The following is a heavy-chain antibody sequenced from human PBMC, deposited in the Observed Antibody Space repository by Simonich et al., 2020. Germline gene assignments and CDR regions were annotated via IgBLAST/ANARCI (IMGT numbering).Heavy chain of an antibody. CDR3: ARDSYSSWYFDL. V-gene: IGHV1-2*02. D-gene: IGHD6-13*01. CDR1: GYTFTGYY. CDR2: INPNRGGT. Sequence: QVQLVQSGAEVKKPGASVKVSCKASGYTFTGYYMHWVRQAPGQGLGWMGWINPNRGGTNYAQKFKGRVTMTRDTSISTAYMELSRLRSDDTAVYYCARDSYSSWYFDLWGRGTLVTVSS. J-gene: IGHJ2*01.